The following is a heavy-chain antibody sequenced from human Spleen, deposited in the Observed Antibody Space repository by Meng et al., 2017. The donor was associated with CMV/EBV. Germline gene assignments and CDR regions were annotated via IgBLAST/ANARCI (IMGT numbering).Heavy chain of an antibody. CDR3: ARVRNSWSGYYHYYYYGMDV. D-gene: IGHD3-3*01. CDR2: ISSSGSTI. J-gene: IGHJ6*02. V-gene: IGHV3-11*01. Sequence: GESLKISCAASGFTFSDYYMSWIRQAPGKGLEWVSYISSSGSTIYYADSVKGRFTISRDNAKNSLYLQMNILRAEDTAVYYCARVRNSWSGYYHYYYYGMDVWGQGTTVTVSS. CDR1: GFTFSDYY.